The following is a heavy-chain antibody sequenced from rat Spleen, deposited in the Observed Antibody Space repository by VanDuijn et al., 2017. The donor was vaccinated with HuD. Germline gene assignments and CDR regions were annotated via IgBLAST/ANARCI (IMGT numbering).Heavy chain of an antibody. V-gene: IGHV5-7*01. CDR2: ISYDGSST. Sequence: EVQLVESDGGLVQPGRSLKLSCAASGFTFSDYYMAWVRQAPTKGLEWVATISYDGSSTYYRDSVKGRFTISRDNAKSTLNLQMDSLRSEDTATYYCARRHYGYTDYFDYWGQGVMVTVSS. CDR3: ARRHYGYTDYFDY. D-gene: IGHD1-11*01. J-gene: IGHJ2*01. CDR1: GFTFSDYY.